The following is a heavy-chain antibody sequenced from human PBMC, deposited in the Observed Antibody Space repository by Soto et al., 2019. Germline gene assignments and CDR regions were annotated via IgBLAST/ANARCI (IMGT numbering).Heavy chain of an antibody. Sequence: VQLLESGGGLVQPGGSLRLACEVSGFTFSSYAMSWVRQAPGKGLEWVAVIIGTGVSVQYADSVKGRFTISRDTSKNALNLQMISLRAEDTAVYYCAKPRLVAGLIKYVDFANWGQGTLVTVSS. D-gene: IGHD6-19*01. V-gene: IGHV3-23*01. CDR1: GFTFSSYA. J-gene: IGHJ4*02. CDR3: AKPRLVAGLIKYVDFAN. CDR2: IIGTGVSV.